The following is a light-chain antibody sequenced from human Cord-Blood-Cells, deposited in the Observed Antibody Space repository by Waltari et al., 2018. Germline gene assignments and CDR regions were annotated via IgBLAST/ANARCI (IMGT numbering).Light chain of an antibody. J-gene: IGKJ2*01. CDR3: QQYYSTPYT. CDR1: QSVLYSSNNKNY. CDR2: WAS. V-gene: IGKV4-1*01. Sequence: DIVMTQSPDSLAVSLGERATINCKSSQSVLYSSNNKNYLAWYQEKPGQPPKLLIYWASARDSGVPDRFSGSGCGTDFTLTISSLQAEDVAVYYCQQYYSTPYTFGQGTKLEIK.